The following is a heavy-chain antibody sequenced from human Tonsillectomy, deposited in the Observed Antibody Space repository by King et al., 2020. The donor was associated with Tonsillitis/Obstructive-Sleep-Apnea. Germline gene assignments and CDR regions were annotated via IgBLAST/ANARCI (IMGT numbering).Heavy chain of an antibody. J-gene: IGHJ6*03. CDR2: INHSGST. V-gene: IGHV4-34*01. D-gene: IGHD2-15*01. Sequence: VQLQQWGAGLLKPSETLSLTCAVYGGSFSGYYWSWIRQPPGKGLEWIGEINHSGSTNYNPSLKSRVTISVDTSKNQFSLKLSSVTAADTAVYYCARIVVVAATVYYYYYYYMDVWGKGTTVTVSS. CDR1: GGSFSGYY. CDR3: ARIVVVAATVYYYYYYYMDV.